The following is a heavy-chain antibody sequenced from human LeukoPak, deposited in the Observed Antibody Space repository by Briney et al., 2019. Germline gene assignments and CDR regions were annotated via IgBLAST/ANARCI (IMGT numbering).Heavy chain of an antibody. V-gene: IGHV3-7*04. CDR2: INYDGSEK. Sequence: PGGSLRLSCAASGFTFSTYWMIWVRQAPGKGLEWVASINYDGSEKYYVDSVKGRFTISRDNAKNSLYLQMNSLRAEDTAVYYCARDGYTYGYGGFDYWGQGTLVTVSS. CDR3: ARDGYTYGYGGFDY. CDR1: GFTFSTYW. D-gene: IGHD5-18*01. J-gene: IGHJ4*02.